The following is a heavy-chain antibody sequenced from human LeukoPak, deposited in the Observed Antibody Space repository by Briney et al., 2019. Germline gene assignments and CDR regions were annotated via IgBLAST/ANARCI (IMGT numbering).Heavy chain of an antibody. CDR2: ISSSSSYI. D-gene: IGHD6-19*01. Sequence: GGSLRLSCAASGFTFSSYSMNWVRQAPGKGLEWVSSISSSSSYIYYADSVKGRFTISRDNAKNSLYLQMNSLRAEDTAVYYCARGSIAVAGNTFDPWGQGTLVTVSS. V-gene: IGHV3-21*01. CDR1: GFTFSSYS. CDR3: ARGSIAVAGNTFDP. J-gene: IGHJ5*02.